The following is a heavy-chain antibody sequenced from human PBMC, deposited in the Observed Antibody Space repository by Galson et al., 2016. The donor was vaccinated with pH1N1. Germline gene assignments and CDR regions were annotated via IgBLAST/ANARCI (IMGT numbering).Heavy chain of an antibody. CDR2: IDPSGGST. J-gene: IGHJ4*02. D-gene: IGHD3-22*01. CDR3: ARGGYWVY. Sequence: SVKVSCKASGYTFTTQYVNWVRQAPGRGLEWLGVIDPSGGSTTYAQKFQGRVTVTVDTSTSTVYMELSSLRSDDTAMYYCARGGYWVYWGQGTLVTVSS. V-gene: IGHV1-46*01. CDR1: GYTFTTQY.